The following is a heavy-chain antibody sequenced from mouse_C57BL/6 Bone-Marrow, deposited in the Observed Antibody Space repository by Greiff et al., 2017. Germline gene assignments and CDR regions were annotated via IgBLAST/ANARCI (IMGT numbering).Heavy chain of an antibody. CDR3: ARFYYDNDGYWYFDV. Sequence: QVQLQQPGPELVKPGASVKISCKASGYAFSSSWMNWVKQRPGKGLEWIGRIYPGDGDTNYNGKFKGKATLTADKSSSTAYMQLSSLTSEDSAVYFCARFYYDNDGYWYFDVWGTGTTVTVSS. CDR1: GYAFSSSW. D-gene: IGHD2-4*01. CDR2: IYPGDGDT. V-gene: IGHV1-82*01. J-gene: IGHJ1*03.